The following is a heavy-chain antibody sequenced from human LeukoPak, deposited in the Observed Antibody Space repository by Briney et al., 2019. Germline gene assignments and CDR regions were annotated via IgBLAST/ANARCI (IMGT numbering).Heavy chain of an antibody. J-gene: IGHJ4*02. CDR1: GGSFSGYY. V-gene: IGHV4-34*01. CDR3: ARAPGYSGYEFDY. CDR2: INHSGST. Sequence: SETLSLTCAVYGGSFSGYYWSWIRQPPGKGLEWIGEINHSGSTNYNPSLKSRVTMSVDTSKNQLSLKLTSVTAADTAVYYCARAPGYSGYEFDYWGQGTLVTVSS. D-gene: IGHD5-12*01.